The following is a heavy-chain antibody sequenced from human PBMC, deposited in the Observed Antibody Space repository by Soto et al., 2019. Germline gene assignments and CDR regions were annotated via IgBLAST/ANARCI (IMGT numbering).Heavy chain of an antibody. CDR3: AKGPQDIVVVVAATFTPVAFDT. V-gene: IGHV3-23*01. J-gene: IGHJ3*02. Sequence: GGSLRLSCAASGFTFSSYAMSWVRQAPGKGLEWVSAISGSGGSTYYADSVKGRFTISRDNSKNTLYLQMNSLRAEDTAVYYCAKGPQDIVVVVAATFTPVAFDTWAKGQWSPSPQ. CDR2: ISGSGGST. CDR1: GFTFSSYA. D-gene: IGHD2-15*01.